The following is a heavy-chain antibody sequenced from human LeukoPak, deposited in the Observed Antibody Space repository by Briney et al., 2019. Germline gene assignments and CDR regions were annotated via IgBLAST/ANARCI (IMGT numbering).Heavy chain of an antibody. J-gene: IGHJ4*02. Sequence: SQTLSLTCTVSGGSISSGGYYWSWIRQPPGKGLEWIGEINHSGSTNYNPSLKSRVTISVDTSKNQFSLKLSSVTAADTAVYYCARGLFTMVRGVFVRGRYFDYWGQGTLVTVSS. CDR2: INHSGST. V-gene: IGHV4-30-2*01. CDR1: GGSISSGGYY. D-gene: IGHD3-10*01. CDR3: ARGLFTMVRGVFVRGRYFDY.